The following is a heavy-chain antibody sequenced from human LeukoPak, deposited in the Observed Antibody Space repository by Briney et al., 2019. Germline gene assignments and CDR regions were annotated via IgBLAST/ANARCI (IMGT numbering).Heavy chain of an antibody. CDR1: GGSISSYY. J-gene: IGHJ4*02. V-gene: IGHV4-59*08. D-gene: IGHD3-22*01. CDR2: IYYSGST. Sequence: PSETLSLTCTVSGGSISSYYWSWIRQPPGKGLEWIGYIYYSGSTNYNPSLKSRVTISVDTSKNQFSLKLSSVTAADTAVYYCARGGTHYYDSSGYGFDYWGQGTLVTVSS. CDR3: ARGGTHYYDSSGYGFDY.